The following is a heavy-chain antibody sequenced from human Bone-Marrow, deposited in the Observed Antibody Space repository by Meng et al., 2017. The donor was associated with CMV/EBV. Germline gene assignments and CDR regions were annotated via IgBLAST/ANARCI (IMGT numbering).Heavy chain of an antibody. CDR1: GYTFTSYY. CDR3: ARDGIAAANYYYGMDV. D-gene: IGHD6-13*01. CDR2: INPSGGST. V-gene: IGHV1-46*01. Sequence: ASVKVSCKASGYTFTSYYMHWVRQAPGQGLEWMGIINPSGGSTSYAQKFQGRVTMTRDTSTSTVYMELSSLRSEDTAVYYCARDGIAAANYYYGMDVWVQGTTVTVSS. J-gene: IGHJ6*02.